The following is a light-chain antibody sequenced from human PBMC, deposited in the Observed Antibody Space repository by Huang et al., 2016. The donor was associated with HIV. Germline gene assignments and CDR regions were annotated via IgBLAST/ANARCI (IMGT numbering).Light chain of an antibody. CDR1: QSVSSD. Sequence: EKVMTQSPATLSVSPGDRATLSCRASQSVSSDLAWYQQRPGQSPRRLIYGASTRPTGIPARFSGSGSGTEFTLTISSLQSEDFAIYYCQQYNNWPWTFGQGTKVEMK. V-gene: IGKV3-15*01. J-gene: IGKJ1*01. CDR3: QQYNNWPWT. CDR2: GAS.